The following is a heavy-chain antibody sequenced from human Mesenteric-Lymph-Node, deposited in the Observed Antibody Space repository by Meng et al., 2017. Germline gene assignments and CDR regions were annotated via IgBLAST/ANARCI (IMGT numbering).Heavy chain of an antibody. V-gene: IGHV4-39*07. CDR1: DDSISSDY. J-gene: IGHJ6*02. D-gene: IGHD3-10*01. CDR2: IYYSGST. CDR3: ARTGITMVRGVIISYYYYGMDV. Sequence: ESLKISCPVSDDSISSDYWSWIRQPPGKGLEWIGSIYYSGSTYYNPSLKSRVTISVDTSKNQFSLKLSSVTAADTAVYYCARTGITMVRGVIISYYYYGMDVWGQGTTVTVSS.